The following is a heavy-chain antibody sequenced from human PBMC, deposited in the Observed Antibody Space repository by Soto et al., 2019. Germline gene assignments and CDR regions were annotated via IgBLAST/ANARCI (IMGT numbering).Heavy chain of an antibody. J-gene: IGHJ3*02. CDR1: GGSISSGDYY. V-gene: IGHV4-30-4*01. Sequence: TLSLTCTVSGGSISSGDYYWSWIRQPPGKGLEWIGYIYYSGSTYYNPSLKSRVTISVDTSKNQFSLKLSSVTAADTAVYYCARDLKDSSGYIFLPPDDAFDIWGQGTMVTVSS. D-gene: IGHD3-22*01. CDR3: ARDLKDSSGYIFLPPDDAFDI. CDR2: IYYSGST.